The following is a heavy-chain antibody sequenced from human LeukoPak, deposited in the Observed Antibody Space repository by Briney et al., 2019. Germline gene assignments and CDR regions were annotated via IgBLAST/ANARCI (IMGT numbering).Heavy chain of an antibody. CDR1: VYTFTAYY. CDR3: ARGGTCSSTSCYGDFFDY. V-gene: IGHV1-2*02. J-gene: IGHJ4*02. CDR2: INPNSGGT. D-gene: IGHD2-2*01. Sequence: ASLRVSSKAPVYTFTAYYMHCVRQAPGQRLERMGWINPNSGGTNYAQKFQGRVTMTRDTSISTAYMELSRLRSDDTAVYYCARGGTCSSTSCYGDFFDYWGQGTLVSVSS.